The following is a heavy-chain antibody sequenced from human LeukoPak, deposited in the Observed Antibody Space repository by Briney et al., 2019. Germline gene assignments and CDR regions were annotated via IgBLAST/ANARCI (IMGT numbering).Heavy chain of an antibody. D-gene: IGHD1-26*01. CDR2: ISGSAIST. Sequence: GGSLRLSCAAPGFAFSSYAMSWVRQAPGKGLEWVSTISGSAISTYYADSVKGRFTISRDNSQNTLYLQMNSLRAEDTAVYYCAGGSGGSYYYFWGQGSLVTVSS. V-gene: IGHV3-23*01. J-gene: IGHJ4*02. CDR1: GFAFSSYA. CDR3: AGGSGGSYYYF.